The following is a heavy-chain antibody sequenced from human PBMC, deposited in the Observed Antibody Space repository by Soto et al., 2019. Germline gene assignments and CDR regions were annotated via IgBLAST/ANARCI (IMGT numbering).Heavy chain of an antibody. J-gene: IGHJ4*02. D-gene: IGHD3-16*02. Sequence: QVQLQESGPGLVKPSETLSLTCTVSGGSIGSYYWSWIRQPPGKGLEWIGYIYYSGSTNYNPSLKSRVTISVDTSKNQFSLKLSSVTAADTAVYYCARRVDYVWGSYRYSPYFDYWGQGTLVTVSS. CDR2: IYYSGST. CDR1: GGSIGSYY. V-gene: IGHV4-59*08. CDR3: ARRVDYVWGSYRYSPYFDY.